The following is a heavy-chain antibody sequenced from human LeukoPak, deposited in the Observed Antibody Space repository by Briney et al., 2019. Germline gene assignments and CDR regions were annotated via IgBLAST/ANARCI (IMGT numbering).Heavy chain of an antibody. CDR3: ERGPSGYHNT. J-gene: IGHJ4*02. CDR1: GFTFSSYG. D-gene: IGHD5-12*01. Sequence: GGSLRLSCAASGFTFSSYGMYWVRQAPGKGLEWVAFIRYDGSNKYYADSVKGRFTISRDNAKNSLYLQMISLRAEDTAVYYCERGPSGYHNTGGQGTLVTVSS. V-gene: IGHV3-30*02. CDR2: IRYDGSNK.